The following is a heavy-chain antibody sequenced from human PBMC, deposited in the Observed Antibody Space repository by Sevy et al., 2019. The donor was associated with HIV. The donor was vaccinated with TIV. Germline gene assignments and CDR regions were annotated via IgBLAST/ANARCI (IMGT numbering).Heavy chain of an antibody. CDR1: GFTFNSYG. CDR2: ISYDGSEK. Sequence: GGSLRLSCEASGFTFNSYGMHWVRQAPGKGLEWVAVISYDGSEKYYADSVKGRFTISRDRSKNTLYLQMSSLKTEDTAVYYCARLSSCGGDCYYFDYWGQGTLVTVSS. CDR3: ARLSSCGGDCYYFDY. J-gene: IGHJ4*02. V-gene: IGHV3-30*03. D-gene: IGHD2-21*02.